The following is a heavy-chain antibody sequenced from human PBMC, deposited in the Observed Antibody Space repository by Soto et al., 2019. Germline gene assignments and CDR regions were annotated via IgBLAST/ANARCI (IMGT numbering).Heavy chain of an antibody. V-gene: IGHV4-34*01. CDR1: GGSFSGYY. D-gene: IGHD2-2*01. Sequence: QVQLQQWGAGLLKPSETLSLTCAVYGGSFSGYYWSWIRQPPGKGLEWIGEINHSGSTNYNPSLKRRVTIAVDTSKNQFSLKLSSVTAADTAVYYCAGRPYCSSTSCSLGLNWFDPWGQGTLVTVSS. J-gene: IGHJ5*02. CDR2: INHSGST. CDR3: AGRPYCSSTSCSLGLNWFDP.